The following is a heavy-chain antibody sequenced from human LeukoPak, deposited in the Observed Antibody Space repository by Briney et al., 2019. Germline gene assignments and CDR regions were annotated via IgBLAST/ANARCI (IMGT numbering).Heavy chain of an antibody. Sequence: GSLRLSCTVSSGSIRSSSNYWVWIRQPPGKGLEWIGSIYYGGNTIYNPSLKSRVTISVDTSKNQFSLTLTSVTAADTGVFYCARFPASTTEYYWGQGILVTVSS. CDR2: IYYGGNT. CDR3: ARFPASTTEYY. V-gene: IGHV4-39*01. CDR1: SGSIRSSSNY. D-gene: IGHD4-17*01. J-gene: IGHJ4*02.